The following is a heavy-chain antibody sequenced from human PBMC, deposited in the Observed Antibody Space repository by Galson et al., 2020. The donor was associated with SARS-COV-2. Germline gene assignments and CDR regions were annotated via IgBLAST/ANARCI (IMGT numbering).Heavy chain of an antibody. D-gene: IGHD6-19*01. Sequence: PGGSLRLSCAASGFSFSNFGMHWVRQAPGKGLEWVSLISYDGSVKRYVDSVKGRFTISRDVSKNTLYLQMDSLRSDDTAIYYCAKGTFTTGWHDWGQGTLVTVSS. CDR2: ISYDGSVK. CDR1: GFSFSNFG. CDR3: AKGTFTTGWHD. V-gene: IGHV3-30*18. J-gene: IGHJ4*02.